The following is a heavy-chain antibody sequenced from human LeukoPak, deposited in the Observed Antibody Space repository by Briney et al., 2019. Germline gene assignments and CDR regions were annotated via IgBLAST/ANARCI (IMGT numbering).Heavy chain of an antibody. D-gene: IGHD3-10*01. J-gene: IGHJ4*02. CDR3: AAGSGSYPQSPFDY. CDR2: IYYSGST. V-gene: IGHV4-59*08. CDR1: GGSISSYY. Sequence: SETLSLTCTVSGGSISSYYWSWIRQPPGKGLEWIGYIYYSGSTNYNPSLKSRVTISVDTSKNQFSLKLSSVTAADTAVYYCAAGSGSYPQSPFDYWGQGTLVTVSS.